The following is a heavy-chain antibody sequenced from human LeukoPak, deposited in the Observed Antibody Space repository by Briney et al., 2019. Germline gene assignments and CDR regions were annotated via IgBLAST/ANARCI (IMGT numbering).Heavy chain of an antibody. V-gene: IGHV3-64*01. D-gene: IGHD3-9*01. Sequence: GGSPRLSCAASGFTFSSYAMHWVRQAPGKGLEYVSAISSNGGSTYYANSVKGRFTISRDNSKNTLYLQMGSLRAEDMAVYYCARDRRRYGFDPWGQGTLVTVSS. J-gene: IGHJ5*02. CDR1: GFTFSSYA. CDR2: ISSNGGST. CDR3: ARDRRRYGFDP.